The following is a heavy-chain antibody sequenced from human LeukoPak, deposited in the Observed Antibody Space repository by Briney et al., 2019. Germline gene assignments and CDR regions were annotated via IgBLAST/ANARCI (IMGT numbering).Heavy chain of an antibody. CDR2: TSGSSSSK. Sequence: GGSLRLSCTVSGFSLSDYSMNWVRHAPGKGLEWVSYTSGSSSSKHYADSVKGRFTISRDNAKNSLFLQMNSLRVEDTAVYYCAREDTVLIQYTYHHYAMDVWGQGTTVTVSS. CDR1: GFSLSDYS. V-gene: IGHV3-48*04. J-gene: IGHJ6*02. D-gene: IGHD5-18*01. CDR3: AREDTVLIQYTYHHYAMDV.